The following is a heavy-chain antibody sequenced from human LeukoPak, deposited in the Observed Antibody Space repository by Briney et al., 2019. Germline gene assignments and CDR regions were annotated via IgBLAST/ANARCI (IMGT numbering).Heavy chain of an antibody. Sequence: PSETLSLTCAVYGASFSGYYWSWIRQPPGQGLKWIGEIIHGGSASYSPSLKSRVTMSVDTSRNQFSLNLNSLTAADTAMYYCARHLTGQRAFDIWGQGTMVTVSS. J-gene: IGHJ3*02. V-gene: IGHV4-34*12. CDR2: IIHGGSA. CDR3: ARHLTGQRAFDI. CDR1: GASFSGYY.